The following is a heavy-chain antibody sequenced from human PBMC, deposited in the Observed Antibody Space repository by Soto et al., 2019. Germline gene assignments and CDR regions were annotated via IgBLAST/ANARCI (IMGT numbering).Heavy chain of an antibody. CDR3: AKDGHSSSWQKHYYYYRMDV. CDR1: GFTFSSYG. D-gene: IGHD6-13*01. Sequence: GGSLRLSCAASGFTFSSYGMHWVRQAPGKGLEWVAVISYDGSNKYYADSVKGRFTISRDNSKNTLYLQMNSLRAEDTAVYYCAKDGHSSSWQKHYYYYRMDVWGQGTTVTVSS. J-gene: IGHJ6*02. V-gene: IGHV3-30*18. CDR2: ISYDGSNK.